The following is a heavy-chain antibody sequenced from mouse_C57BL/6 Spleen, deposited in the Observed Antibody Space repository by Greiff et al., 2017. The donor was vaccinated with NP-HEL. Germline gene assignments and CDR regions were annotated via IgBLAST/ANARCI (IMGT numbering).Heavy chain of an antibody. CDR3: ARALYGKGNYFDY. Sequence: EVHLVESEGGLVQPGSSMKLSCTASGFTFSDYYMAWVRQVPEKGLEWVANINYDGSSTYYLDSLKSRFIISRDNAKNILYLQMSSLKSEDTATYYCARALYGKGNYFDYWGQGTTLTVSS. CDR2: INYDGSST. V-gene: IGHV5-16*01. CDR1: GFTFSDYY. J-gene: IGHJ2*01. D-gene: IGHD2-1*01.